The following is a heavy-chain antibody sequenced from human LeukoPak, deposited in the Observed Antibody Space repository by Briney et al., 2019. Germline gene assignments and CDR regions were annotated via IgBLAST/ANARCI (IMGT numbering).Heavy chain of an antibody. J-gene: IGHJ4*02. CDR2: INPNSGGT. D-gene: IGHD6-13*01. CDR3: ARSGSSWSLIIDY. CDR1: GYTFTGYY. V-gene: IGHV1-2*02. Sequence: ASVKVSCKASGYTFTGYYMHWVRQAPGQGLEWMGWINPNSGGTYYAQKFQGRVTMTRDTSISTAYMELSRLRSDDTAVYYCARSGSSWSLIIDYWGQGTLVTVSS.